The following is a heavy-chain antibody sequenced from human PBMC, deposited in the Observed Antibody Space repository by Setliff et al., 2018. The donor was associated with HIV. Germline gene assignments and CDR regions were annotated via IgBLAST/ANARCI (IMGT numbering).Heavy chain of an antibody. J-gene: IGHJ5*02. V-gene: IGHV4-34*01. CDR3: VRVGRRDGWGRIAAIGWSWFDP. CDR2: INHSGGS. Sequence: PSETLSLTCAVYGGSFSGYYWTWVRQPPGRGLAWLGEINHSGGSVYSPSLKSRLNISLDTSKKQFSLRLTSITSADTAVYYCVRVGRRDGWGRIAAIGWSWFDPWGQGTRVTVS. D-gene: IGHD6-25*01. CDR1: GGSFSGYY.